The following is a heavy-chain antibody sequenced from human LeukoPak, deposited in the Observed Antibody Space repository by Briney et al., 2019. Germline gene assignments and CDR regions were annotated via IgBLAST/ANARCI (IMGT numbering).Heavy chain of an antibody. D-gene: IGHD7-27*01. CDR3: AGWGSQAPLNP. Sequence: GGSLRLSCAASGFTFSSYWMSWVRQAPGKGLEWVANINSDGSEKYYMDSVKGRFTISRDNAKNSLYLQISSLRVEDTAVYYCAGWGSQAPLNPWGQGTLVTVSS. CDR1: GFTFSSYW. CDR2: INSDGSEK. V-gene: IGHV3-7*01. J-gene: IGHJ5*01.